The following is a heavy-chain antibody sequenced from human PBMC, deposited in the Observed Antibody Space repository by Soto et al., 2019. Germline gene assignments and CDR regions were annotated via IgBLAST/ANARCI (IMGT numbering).Heavy chain of an antibody. CDR3: AREPPTPTVAGWNWFDP. Sequence: ASVKVSCKASGGTFSSYAISWVRQAPGQGLEWMGGIIPIFGTANYAQKFQGRVTITADESTSTAYMELSSLRSEDTAVYYCAREPPTPTVAGWNWFDPWGQGTLVTVSS. V-gene: IGHV1-69*13. J-gene: IGHJ5*02. CDR1: GGTFSSYA. CDR2: IIPIFGTA. D-gene: IGHD6-19*01.